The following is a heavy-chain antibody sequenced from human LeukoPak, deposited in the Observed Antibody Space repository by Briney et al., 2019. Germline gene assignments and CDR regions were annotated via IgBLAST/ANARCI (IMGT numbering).Heavy chain of an antibody. J-gene: IGHJ6*03. CDR3: ARDGGYGSGSYRVYYYYMDV. Sequence: ASVKVSCKASGYTFTGYYMHWVRQAPGQGLEWMGWINPNSGGTNYAQKFQGRVTMTRDTSISTAYMELSRLRSGDTAVYYCARDGGYGSGSYRVYYYYMDVWGKGTTVTVSS. V-gene: IGHV1-2*02. CDR1: GYTFTGYY. CDR2: INPNSGGT. D-gene: IGHD3-10*01.